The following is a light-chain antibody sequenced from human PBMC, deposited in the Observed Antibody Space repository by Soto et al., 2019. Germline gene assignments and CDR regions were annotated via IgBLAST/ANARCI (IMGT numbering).Light chain of an antibody. V-gene: IGLV2-14*03. Sequence: QSVLTQPASVSGSPGQSITISCTGTSSDVGAYNYVSWYQQHPDKAPKLMIYDVSSRPSGVSSRFSGSKSGNTASLTISGLQAEDEADYYCASYTSSTTPHYVFGAGTKVTV. J-gene: IGLJ1*01. CDR1: SSDVGAYNY. CDR2: DVS. CDR3: ASYTSSTTPHYV.